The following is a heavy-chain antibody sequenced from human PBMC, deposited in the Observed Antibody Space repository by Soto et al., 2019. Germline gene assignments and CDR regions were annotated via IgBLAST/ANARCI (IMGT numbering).Heavy chain of an antibody. CDR2: ISYDGSNK. CDR3: AKPPDYYGMDV. J-gene: IGHJ6*02. CDR1: GFTFSSYG. V-gene: IGHV3-30*18. Sequence: QVQLVESGGGVVQPGRSLRLSCAASGFTFSSYGMHWVRQAPGKGLEWVAVISYDGSNKYYADSVKGRFTISRDNSKNTPYLQMNSLRAEDTAVYYCAKPPDYYGMDVWGQGTTVTVSS.